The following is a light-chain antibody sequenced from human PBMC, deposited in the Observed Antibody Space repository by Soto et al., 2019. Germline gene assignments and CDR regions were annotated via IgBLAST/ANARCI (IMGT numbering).Light chain of an antibody. J-gene: IGLJ1*01. CDR1: SSDVGGYNY. CDR2: DVT. V-gene: IGLV2-14*01. Sequence: QSVLTQPASVSGSPGQSITISCTGTSSDVGGYNYVSWYQQHPGKAPKLMIYDVTNRPSGVSNRFYGSKSGNTASLTISGLQAEYEADYYCSSYTSSSTYVFGTGTKLTVL. CDR3: SSYTSSSTYV.